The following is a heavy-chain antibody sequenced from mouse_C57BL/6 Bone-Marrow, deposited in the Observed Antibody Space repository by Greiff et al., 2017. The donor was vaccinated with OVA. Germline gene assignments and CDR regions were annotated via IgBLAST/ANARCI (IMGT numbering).Heavy chain of an antibody. CDR2: IDPSDSYT. CDR1: GYTFTSYW. V-gene: IGHV1-69*01. CDR3: ARKGERSFDV. Sequence: QVQLQQPGAELVMPGASVKLSCKASGYTFTSYWMHWVKQRPGQGLEWIGEIDPSDSYTNYNQKFKGKSTLTVDKSSSTAYMQLSSLTSEYSAVYYCARKGERSFDVWGTGTTVTVSS. J-gene: IGHJ1*03.